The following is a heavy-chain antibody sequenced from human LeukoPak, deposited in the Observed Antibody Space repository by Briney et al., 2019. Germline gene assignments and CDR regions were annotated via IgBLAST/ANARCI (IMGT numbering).Heavy chain of an antibody. V-gene: IGHV1-46*01. CDR3: ARETPGTGAFDY. D-gene: IGHD3/OR15-3a*01. Sequence: GASVKVSCKTSGYTFTSYFIHWVRQAPGQGLEWMGIINPSGASTSCAQRFQGRVTMTRDMSTSTVYMELSSLRSEDTAVYYCARETPGTGAFDYWGQGTLVTVSS. J-gene: IGHJ4*02. CDR1: GYTFTSYF. CDR2: INPSGAST.